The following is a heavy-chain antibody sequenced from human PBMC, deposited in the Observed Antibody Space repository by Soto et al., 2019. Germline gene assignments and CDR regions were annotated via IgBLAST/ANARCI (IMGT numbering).Heavy chain of an antibody. D-gene: IGHD6-19*01. Sequence: PGGSLRLSCAASGFTFSSYAMHWVRQAPGKGLEWVAVISYDGSNKYYADSVKGRFTISRDNSKNTLYLQMNSLRAEDTAVYYCASAFSSGFDYWGQGTLVTVSS. J-gene: IGHJ4*02. V-gene: IGHV3-30-3*01. CDR2: ISYDGSNK. CDR3: ASAFSSGFDY. CDR1: GFTFSSYA.